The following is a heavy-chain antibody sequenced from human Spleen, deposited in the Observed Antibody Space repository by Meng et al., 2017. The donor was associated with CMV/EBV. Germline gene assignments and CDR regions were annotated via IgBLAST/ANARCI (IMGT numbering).Heavy chain of an antibody. J-gene: IGHJ4*02. CDR2: IYTSGST. D-gene: IGHD3-22*01. CDR1: GGSFSSYY. V-gene: IGHV4-59*10. CDR3: ARVRDYYDSSGYYRLFDY. Sequence: GRLTQWGAGLLKPSGTLSLTCAVYGGSFSSYYWSWIRQPAGKGLEWIGRIYTSGSTNYTPSLKSRVTISVDTSKNQFSLKLSSVTAADTAVYYCARVRDYYDSSGYYRLFDYWGQGTLVTVSS.